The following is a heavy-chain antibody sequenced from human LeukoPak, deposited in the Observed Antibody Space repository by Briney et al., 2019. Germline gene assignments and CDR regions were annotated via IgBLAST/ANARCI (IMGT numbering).Heavy chain of an antibody. Sequence: GGSLRLSCAASGFTVSSNYMSWVRQAPGKGLEWVSSISSSSSYIYYADSVKGRFTISRDNAKNSLYLQMNSLRAEDTAVYYCARGYSNYGYAFDIWGQGTMVTVSS. J-gene: IGHJ3*02. D-gene: IGHD4-11*01. V-gene: IGHV3-21*01. CDR3: ARGYSNYGYAFDI. CDR2: ISSSSSYI. CDR1: GFTVSSNY.